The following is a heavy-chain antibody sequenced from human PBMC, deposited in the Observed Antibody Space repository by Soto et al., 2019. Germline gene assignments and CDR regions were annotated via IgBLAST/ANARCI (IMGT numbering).Heavy chain of an antibody. CDR3: AKGSDYFDY. CDR2: MSDSGTT. J-gene: IGHJ4*02. CDR1: GFTFSNYA. Sequence: GGSLRLSCTASGFTFSNYAMSWVRQAPGKGLEWVSAMSDSGTTFYADSVKGRFTISRDNSKNMLYLQMNSLRAEDTAIYYCAKGSDYFDYWGQGTLVTVSS. V-gene: IGHV3-23*01.